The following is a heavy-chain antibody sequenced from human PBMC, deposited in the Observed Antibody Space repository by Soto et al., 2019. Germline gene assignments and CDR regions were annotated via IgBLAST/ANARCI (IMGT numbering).Heavy chain of an antibody. CDR2: IKKDGSEE. CDR3: ARDWGAPGRGSAFGYYYHFGMDV. J-gene: IGHJ6*02. V-gene: IGHV3-7*05. Sequence: EVQLVESGGGLVQLGGSLGLSFAAPGFTFVTFWMNWFGKAPGKGLEWGANIKKDGSEEYYVDSVKGRFTISRDNAKNSLFLDMNSLRGEDTAVYYCARDWGAPGRGSAFGYYYHFGMDVWGQGTTVTVPS. D-gene: IGHD3-16*01. CDR1: GFTFVTFW.